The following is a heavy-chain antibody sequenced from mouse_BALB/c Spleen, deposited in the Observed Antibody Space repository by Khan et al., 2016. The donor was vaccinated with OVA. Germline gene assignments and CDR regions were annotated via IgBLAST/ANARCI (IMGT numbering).Heavy chain of an antibody. CDR3: ARDRYGNVDY. J-gene: IGHJ2*01. CDR1: GYTFTDYS. V-gene: IGHV9-2-1*01. Sequence: QIQLVQSGPELKKPGETVKISCKASGYTFTDYSMHWVNQAPGKDLKWMGWINTDSGEPKYAEDFKGRFAFTFATSANPVYLQINNLKNEDTATDFCARDRYGNVDYWGQGTTLTVSS. CDR2: INTDSGEP. D-gene: IGHD2-14*01.